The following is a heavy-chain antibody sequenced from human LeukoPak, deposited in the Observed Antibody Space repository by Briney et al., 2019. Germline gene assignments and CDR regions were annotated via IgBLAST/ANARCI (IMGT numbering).Heavy chain of an antibody. CDR1: GFGFGDHG. J-gene: IGHJ4*02. Sequence: GGSLRLSCSASGFGFGDHGMSWVRQVPGKGLEWVSVINWSGGSTGYADTVSGRFTISRDNAKNSLYLQMDSLTAEDTALYYFARAPITSPFYFDHWGQGTLVTVSS. CDR2: INWSGGST. V-gene: IGHV3-20*04. CDR3: ARAPITSPFYFDH. D-gene: IGHD2-2*01.